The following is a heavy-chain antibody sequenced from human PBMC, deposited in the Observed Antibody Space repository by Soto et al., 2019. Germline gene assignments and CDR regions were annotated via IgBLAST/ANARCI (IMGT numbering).Heavy chain of an antibody. CDR2: ISSSSTYI. CDR3: ARDRKFVISAAGSFDF. V-gene: IGHV3-21*01. D-gene: IGHD6-13*01. CDR1: GFTFSTYT. Sequence: GGSLRLSCAASGFTFSTYTMNWVRQTPGKGLEWVSSISSSSTYIYYTDSVQGRFTISRDNAKNSLCLQMNSLRAEDTAVYYCARDRKFVISAAGSFDFWGLGTLVTVSS. J-gene: IGHJ4*02.